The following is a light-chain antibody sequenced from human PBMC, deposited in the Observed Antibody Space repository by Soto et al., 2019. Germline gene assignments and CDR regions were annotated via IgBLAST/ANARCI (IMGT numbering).Light chain of an antibody. V-gene: IGLV1-47*02. CDR3: AAWDYNLNAYV. CDR1: TSNIGTFY. CDR2: LGD. J-gene: IGLJ1*01. Sequence: QSVLTQPPSASSTPGQTVTISCSGSTSNIGTFYVYWYQHLPGTAPKLLIYLGDQRASGVSDRFSGSKSGTSASLAINVLRSDDEADYYCAAWDYNLNAYVFGSGTKVTGL.